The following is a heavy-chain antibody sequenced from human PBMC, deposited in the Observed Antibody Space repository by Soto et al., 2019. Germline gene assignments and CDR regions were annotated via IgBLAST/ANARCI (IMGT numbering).Heavy chain of an antibody. V-gene: IGHV1-18*01. CDR2: ISAYNGNA. D-gene: IGHD6-19*01. CDR3: ARDGSSGWYGVGDYYYGMDV. J-gene: IGHJ6*02. CDR1: GYTFTSYG. Sequence: ASVKVSCKASGYTFTSYGISWVRQAPGQGLEWMGWISAYNGNANYAQKLQGRVTMTTDTSTSTAYMELRSLRSEDTAVYYCARDGSSGWYGVGDYYYGMDVWGQGTTVTVS.